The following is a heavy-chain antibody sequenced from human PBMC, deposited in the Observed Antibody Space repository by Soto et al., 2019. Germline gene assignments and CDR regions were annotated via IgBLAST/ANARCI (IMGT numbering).Heavy chain of an antibody. V-gene: IGHV3-23*01. J-gene: IGHJ4*02. CDR1: GFTFKSYA. CDR2: TPGSGGSS. CDR3: ARGGSTGWFYFDF. D-gene: IGHD6-19*01. Sequence: GSLRLSCAASGFTFKSYAMNWVRQAPGKGLEWVASTPGSGGSSYYADSVKGRFTISRDNSKNTLYLDPNSLKAEDTAMYYCARGGSTGWFYFDFWGQGTQVTVSS.